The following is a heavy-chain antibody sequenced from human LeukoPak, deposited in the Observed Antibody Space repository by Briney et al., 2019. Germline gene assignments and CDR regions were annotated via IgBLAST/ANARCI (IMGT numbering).Heavy chain of an antibody. CDR3: VKGGTGSPYSAHDS. D-gene: IGHD3/OR15-3a*01. CDR1: GFTFSSYE. CDR2: MSGSSSET. J-gene: IGHJ4*02. V-gene: IGHV3-23*01. Sequence: PGGSLRLSCAASGFTFSSYEMNWVRQAPGKGLEWVPGMSGSSSETYVADSAKGRFTISRDNSKNTVYLQMNNLRAEDTGVYYCVKGGTGSPYSAHDSWGQGILVTVSS.